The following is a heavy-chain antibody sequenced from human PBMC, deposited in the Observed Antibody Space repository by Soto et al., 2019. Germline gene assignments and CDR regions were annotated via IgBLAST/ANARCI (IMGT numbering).Heavy chain of an antibody. Sequence: SGTLYITSAVSGGSLSSYYWCWIRQRPGKGLEWIGYIYYSGLTNYNPSLKSRVTISVDTSKNQYSLNLSSVTAADTAVYYCARERERENTAFDTCGQGTVLTVSS. CDR2: IYYSGLT. J-gene: IGHJ5*02. V-gene: IGHV4-59*01. CDR1: GGSLSSYY. D-gene: IGHD1-26*01. CDR3: ARERERENTAFDT.